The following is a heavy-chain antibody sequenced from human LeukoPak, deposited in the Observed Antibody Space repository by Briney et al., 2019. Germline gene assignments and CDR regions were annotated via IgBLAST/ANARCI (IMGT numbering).Heavy chain of an antibody. J-gene: IGHJ4*02. CDR1: GFTFSDYW. CDR2: IKQDASEK. D-gene: IGHD5-24*01. Sequence: QSGGSLRLSCVGSGFTFSDYWMSWVRQAPGKGLEWVANIKQDASEKDYVDALKGRFTISRDNAKNSLYLQMNSLRAEDTAAYYCARWLELMRNFDWWGQGTLVTVSS. V-gene: IGHV3-7*01. CDR3: ARWLELMRNFDW.